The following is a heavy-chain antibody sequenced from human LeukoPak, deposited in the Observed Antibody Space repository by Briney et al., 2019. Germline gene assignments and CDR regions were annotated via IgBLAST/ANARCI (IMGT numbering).Heavy chain of an antibody. J-gene: IGHJ4*02. CDR3: PSSRDGYNIYYFDY. D-gene: IGHD5-24*01. V-gene: IGHV1-69*05. CDR1: GGTFSSYA. Sequence: GASVNVSYKASGGTFSSYATSWVRQAPGQGLEWMGGIIPIFGTANYAQKFQGRVTLTTGESTGAAYMELSGLRAEVTAVYCCPSSRDGYNIYYFDYWGQGTLVTVSS. CDR2: IIPIFGTA.